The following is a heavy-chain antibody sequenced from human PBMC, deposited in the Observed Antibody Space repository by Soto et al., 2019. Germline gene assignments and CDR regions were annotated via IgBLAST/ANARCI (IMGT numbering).Heavy chain of an antibody. J-gene: IGHJ4*02. CDR3: ARGFSLYGCNPDRLDY. D-gene: IGHD2-8*01. V-gene: IGHV4-59*01. CDR2: IYYSGST. Sequence: PSETLSLTCTVSGGSISSYYWSWIRQPPGKGLEWIGYIYYSGSTNYNPSLKSRVTISVDTSKNQFSLKLSSVTAADTAVYYCARGFSLYGCNPDRLDYWGQGTLVTVSS. CDR1: GGSISSYY.